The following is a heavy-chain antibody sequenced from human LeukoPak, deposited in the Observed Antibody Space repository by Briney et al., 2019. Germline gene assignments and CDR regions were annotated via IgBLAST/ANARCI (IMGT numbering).Heavy chain of an antibody. J-gene: IGHJ4*02. Sequence: PSDTLSLTCTVSGGSISSYYWSWIRQPPGKGLEWIGYLNYSGSTNYNPSLKSRVTISVDTSKNQFSLKLSSVTAADTAVYYCARVGVDYYDSSGYKMRGYDFDYWGQGTLVTVSS. D-gene: IGHD3-22*01. CDR2: LNYSGST. CDR3: ARVGVDYYDSSGYKMRGYDFDY. V-gene: IGHV4-59*08. CDR1: GGSISSYY.